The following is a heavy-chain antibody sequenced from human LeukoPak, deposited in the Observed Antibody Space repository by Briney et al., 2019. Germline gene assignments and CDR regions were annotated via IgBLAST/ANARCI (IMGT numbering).Heavy chain of an antibody. CDR3: ARDETYSDVWSGSAGGGKGNYLDY. CDR1: GGSFSGYY. J-gene: IGHJ4*02. D-gene: IGHD3-3*01. Sequence: SETLSLTCAVYGGSFSGYYWSWIRQPPGKGLEWIGSIYHSGRTHYNPSLKSRVIISADTSKNYFSLKLSSVTAADTAMYYCARDETYSDVWSGSAGGGKGNYLDYWGQGILVTVSS. V-gene: IGHV4-34*01. CDR2: IYHSGRT.